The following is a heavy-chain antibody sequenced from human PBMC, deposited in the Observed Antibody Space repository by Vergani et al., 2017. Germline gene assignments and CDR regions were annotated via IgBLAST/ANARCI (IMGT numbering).Heavy chain of an antibody. CDR1: GGSISSGGYY. D-gene: IGHD2-2*01. Sequence: QVQLQQWGAGLLKPSQTLSLTCTVSGGSISSGGYYWSWIRQHPGKGLEWIGYIYYSGSTYYNPSLKSRVTISVDTSKNQFSLKLSSVTAADTAVYYCASNYCSSTSCTQVGAFDIWGQGTMVTVSS. CDR3: ASNYCSSTSCTQVGAFDI. V-gene: IGHV4-31*03. CDR2: IYYSGST. J-gene: IGHJ3*02.